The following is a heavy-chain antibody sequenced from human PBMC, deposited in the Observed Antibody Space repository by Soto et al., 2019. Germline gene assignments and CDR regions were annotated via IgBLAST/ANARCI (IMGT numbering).Heavy chain of an antibody. Sequence: GGSLRLSCAASGFSFSNHAMSWVRQAPGKGLEWVPAISGSGGSTYYADSVKGRFTISRDNSKNTLYLQMNSLRAEDTAVYYCARDDQYYDILTGYGRYGMDVWGQGTTVTVSS. CDR3: ARDDQYYDILTGYGRYGMDV. J-gene: IGHJ6*02. CDR1: GFSFSNHA. D-gene: IGHD3-9*01. V-gene: IGHV3-23*01. CDR2: ISGSGGST.